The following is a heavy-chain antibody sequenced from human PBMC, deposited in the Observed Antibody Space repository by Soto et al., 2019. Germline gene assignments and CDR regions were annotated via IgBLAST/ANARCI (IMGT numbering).Heavy chain of an antibody. CDR3: ATRGPYGGYDY. J-gene: IGHJ4*02. D-gene: IGHD5-12*01. Sequence: QVQLVQSGAEVKKPGSSVKVSCKASGDTFSSYTISWVRQAPGQGLEWMGRIIPILGIANYAQKFQGRVMITANKSTSTCYMELSSLRSEDTDVYCCATRGPYGGYDYWGQGTLVTVSS. CDR2: IIPILGIA. V-gene: IGHV1-69*02. CDR1: GDTFSSYT.